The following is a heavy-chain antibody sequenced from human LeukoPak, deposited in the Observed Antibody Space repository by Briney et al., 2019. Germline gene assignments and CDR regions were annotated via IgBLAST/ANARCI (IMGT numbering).Heavy chain of an antibody. CDR2: INSDGGST. V-gene: IGHV3-74*01. CDR1: GFTFSSYW. J-gene: IGHJ4*02. D-gene: IGHD3-22*01. CDR3: ARDLYYYDSSGYLDY. Sequence: GGSLRLSCAASGFTFSSYWMHWVRQAPGKGLVWVSRINSDGGSTSYADSVKGRFTISRDNAKNTLYLQMNSLRAEDTAVYYCARDLYYYDSSGYLDYWGQGTLVTVSS.